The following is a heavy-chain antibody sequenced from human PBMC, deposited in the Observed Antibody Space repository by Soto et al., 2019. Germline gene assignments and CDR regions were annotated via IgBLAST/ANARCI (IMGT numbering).Heavy chain of an antibody. CDR1: GFTFSNYA. CDR3: ANGGYNGKFYFDY. D-gene: IGHD1-26*01. V-gene: IGHV3-23*01. J-gene: IGHJ4*02. Sequence: GGSLRLSCAASGFTFSNYAMSWVRQAPGKGLEWVSAISGGGGGTYYADSVKGRFTISRDNSKNTLYLQMNSLRAEDTAVYYCANGGYNGKFYFDYWGQGTLVTVSS. CDR2: ISGGGGGT.